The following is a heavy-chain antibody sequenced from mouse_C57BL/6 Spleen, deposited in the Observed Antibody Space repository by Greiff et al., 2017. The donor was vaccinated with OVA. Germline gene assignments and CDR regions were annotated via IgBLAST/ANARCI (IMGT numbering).Heavy chain of an antibody. J-gene: IGHJ2*01. CDR2: ISSGGDYI. D-gene: IGHD3-3*01. Sequence: EVKVVESGEGLVKPGGSLKLSCAASGFTFSSYAMSWVRQTPEKRLEWVAYISSGGDYIYYADTVKGRFTISRDNARNTLYLQMSSLKSEDTAMYYCTRDWGKDVGYFDYWGQGTTLTVSS. V-gene: IGHV5-9-1*02. CDR3: TRDWGKDVGYFDY. CDR1: GFTFSSYA.